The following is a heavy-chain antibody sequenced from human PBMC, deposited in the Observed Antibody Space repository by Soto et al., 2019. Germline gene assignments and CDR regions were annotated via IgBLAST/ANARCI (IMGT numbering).Heavy chain of an antibody. D-gene: IGHD3-3*01. CDR2: ISSGGTTI. CDR3: ASLRFLEWLPPGTMDV. J-gene: IGHJ6*02. Sequence: GGSLRLSCAASAFTLRSYEMTWVRQAPGKGLEWLSYISSGGTTIYYADSVKGRFTISRDNAKNSLYLQMNSLRAEDTAVYYCASLRFLEWLPPGTMDVWGQGTTVTVSS. V-gene: IGHV3-48*03. CDR1: AFTLRSYE.